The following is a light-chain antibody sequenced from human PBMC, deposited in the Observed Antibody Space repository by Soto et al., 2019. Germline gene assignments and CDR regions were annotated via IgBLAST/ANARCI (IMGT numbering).Light chain of an antibody. CDR3: QQDSSWPLT. CDR1: QDIRSS. J-gene: IGKJ4*01. V-gene: IGKV3-15*01. CDR2: GAS. Sequence: EIVLTQSPATLSWSQGEVGALCFRASQDIRSSLAWYQQKPGQAPRLLIYGASIRATGVPATFSGSGSGTEFTLSISSLQSEHLGVYYCQQDSSWPLTFGGGTKVDIK.